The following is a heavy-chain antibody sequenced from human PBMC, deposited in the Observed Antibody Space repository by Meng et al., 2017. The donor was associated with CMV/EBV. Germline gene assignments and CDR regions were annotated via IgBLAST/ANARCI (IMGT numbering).Heavy chain of an antibody. D-gene: IGHD3-22*01. J-gene: IGHJ3*02. CDR2: ISPDGTLT. Sequence: GGSLRLSCGSYGFTFSPFWMSWFRRAPGKGLEWVAHISPDGTLTYYVDSVRGRFTISRDNTENSIYLHMSTLRAEDTAVYYCARVGRTSQTMIVVVPKGSGAFDIWGQGTMVTVSS. V-gene: IGHV3-7*01. CDR1: GFTFSPFW. CDR3: ARVGRTSQTMIVVVPKGSGAFDI.